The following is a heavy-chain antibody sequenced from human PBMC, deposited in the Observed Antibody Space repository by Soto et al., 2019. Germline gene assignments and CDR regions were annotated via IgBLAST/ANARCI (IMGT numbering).Heavy chain of an antibody. CDR2: IYYSGST. CDR1: GGSISSYY. V-gene: IGHV4-59*01. J-gene: IGHJ6*02. Sequence: QVQLQESGPGLVKPSETLSLTCTVSGGSISSYYWSWIRQPPGKGLEWIGYIYYSGSTNYNPSLKSRVTISVDTSKNQFSLKLNSVTAADTAVYYCARDRSYDTGMHYYGMDVWGQGTTVTVSS. D-gene: IGHD3-9*01. CDR3: ARDRSYDTGMHYYGMDV.